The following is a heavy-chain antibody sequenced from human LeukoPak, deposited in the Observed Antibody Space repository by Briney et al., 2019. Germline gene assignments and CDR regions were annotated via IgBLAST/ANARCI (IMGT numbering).Heavy chain of an antibody. D-gene: IGHD3-3*01. CDR1: GFTFSNYA. CDR2: IKQDGSEK. CDR3: ARDLGSGYQANY. Sequence: GGSLRLSCAASGFTFSNYAMSWVRQAPGKGLEWVANIKQDGSEKYYVDSVKGRFTISRDNAKNSLYLQMNSLRAEDTAVYYCARDLGSGYQANYWGQGTLVTVSS. V-gene: IGHV3-7*01. J-gene: IGHJ4*02.